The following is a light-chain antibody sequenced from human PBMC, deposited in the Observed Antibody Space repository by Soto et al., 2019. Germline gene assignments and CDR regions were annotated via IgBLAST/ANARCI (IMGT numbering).Light chain of an antibody. CDR3: SSYTSSSTGV. CDR1: SSDVGGYNY. Sequence: QSALTQPASVSGSPGQSITISCTGTSSDVGGYNYVSWYQQHPGKAPKLMIYEVSNRPSGVSNRFSGSKSGNTASLTISGLQAEDEAYYYCSSYTSSSTGVFGGGTKLTVL. J-gene: IGLJ3*02. V-gene: IGLV2-14*01. CDR2: EVS.